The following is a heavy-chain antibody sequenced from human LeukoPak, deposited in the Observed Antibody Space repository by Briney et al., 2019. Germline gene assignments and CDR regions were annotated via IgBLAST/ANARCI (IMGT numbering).Heavy chain of an antibody. D-gene: IGHD4-17*01. CDR1: GGSISSGGYY. CDR2: IYYSGST. CDR3: ARDSQMTTVTTLYYYGMDV. V-gene: IGHV4-31*03. J-gene: IGHJ6*02. Sequence: PSQTLSLTCTVSGGSISSGGYYWSWIRQHPGTGLEWIGYIYYSGSTYYNPSLKSRVTISVDTSKNQFSLKLSSVTAADTAVYYCARDSQMTTVTTLYYYGMDVWGQGTTVTVSS.